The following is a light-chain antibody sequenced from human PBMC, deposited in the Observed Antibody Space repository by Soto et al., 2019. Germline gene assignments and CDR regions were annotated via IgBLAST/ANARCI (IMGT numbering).Light chain of an antibody. Sequence: EIVLTQSPGALSLSPGERATLSCGASQSVSSSYLAWYQQKPGQAPRLLIYGASTRATGIPNRFSGSGSGTDFNLTISRQEPEDFSVYYFQQYGSSPRTFGQGTKVEIK. CDR2: GAS. CDR3: QQYGSSPRT. J-gene: IGKJ1*01. CDR1: QSVSSSY. V-gene: IGKV3-20*01.